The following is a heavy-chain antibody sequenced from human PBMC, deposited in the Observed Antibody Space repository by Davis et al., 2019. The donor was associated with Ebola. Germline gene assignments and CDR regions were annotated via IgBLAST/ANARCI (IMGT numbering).Heavy chain of an antibody. CDR3: ARPGTAGTVDGFNI. J-gene: IGHJ3*02. Sequence: GESLKISCKASGYRFTNYWIGWVRQMPGRGLQWMGIIYPGDSDTRYSPSFQGQVTISADKSISTAYLQWSSLKASDTAMYYCARPGTAGTVDGFNIWGPGTVVTVSS. D-gene: IGHD1-1*01. CDR1: GYRFTNYW. CDR2: IYPGDSDT. V-gene: IGHV5-51*01.